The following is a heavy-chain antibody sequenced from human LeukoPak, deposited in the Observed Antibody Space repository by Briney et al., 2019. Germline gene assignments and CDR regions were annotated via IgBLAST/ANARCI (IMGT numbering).Heavy chain of an antibody. CDR3: AREFVLRFFEGYMDV. Sequence: GGSLRLSCAASGFTFRSYSMNWVRQAPGKGLEWVSYISSGSGTIYYADSVKGRFTISRDNAKNSLYLQMNSLRTEDTAVYYCAREFVLRFFEGYMDVWGKGTTVTVSS. CDR1: GFTFRSYS. V-gene: IGHV3-48*01. D-gene: IGHD3-3*01. CDR2: ISSGSGTI. J-gene: IGHJ6*03.